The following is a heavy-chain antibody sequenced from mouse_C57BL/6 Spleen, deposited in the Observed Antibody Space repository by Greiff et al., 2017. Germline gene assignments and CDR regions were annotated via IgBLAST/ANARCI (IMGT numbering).Heavy chain of an antibody. J-gene: IGHJ1*03. V-gene: IGHV1-85*01. CDR1: GYTFTSYD. CDR3: ARFDYDNWYVDV. D-gene: IGHD2-4*01. Sequence: VQLQQSGPELVKPGASVKLSCKASGYTFTSYDINWVKQRPGQGLEWIGRIYPRDGSTKYNEKFKGKATLTVDNASSTEYMGLSSLTSEDSAVYFCARFDYDNWYVDVWGTGTTVTVSS. CDR2: IYPRDGST.